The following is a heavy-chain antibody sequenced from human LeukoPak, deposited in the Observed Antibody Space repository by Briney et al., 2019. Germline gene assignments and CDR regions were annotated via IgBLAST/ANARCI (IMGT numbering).Heavy chain of an antibody. CDR2: IKQDGSEK. CDR1: GFTFSSYW. CDR3: ARDRSSSSSGDAFDI. J-gene: IGHJ3*02. V-gene: IGHV3-7*01. D-gene: IGHD6-6*01. Sequence: GGSLRLSCAASGFTFSSYWMSWVRQAPGKGLEWVANIKQDGSEKYYVDSVKGRFTISRDNAKNSRYLQMNSLRAEDTAVYYCARDRSSSSSGDAFDIWGQGTMVTVSS.